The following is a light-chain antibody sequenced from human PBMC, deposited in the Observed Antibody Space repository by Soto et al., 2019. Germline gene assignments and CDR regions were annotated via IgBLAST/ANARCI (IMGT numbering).Light chain of an antibody. Sequence: QSVLTQPPSASGTPGQRVTISCSGSSSNIGSNTVNWYQQLPGTAPKLLIYSNNQRPSGVPDRFSGSKYGTSASLAISGRQSEDEADYYCAAWYDSLNGVVFGGGTKLTVL. J-gene: IGLJ2*01. V-gene: IGLV1-44*01. CDR3: AAWYDSLNGVV. CDR2: SNN. CDR1: SSNIGSNT.